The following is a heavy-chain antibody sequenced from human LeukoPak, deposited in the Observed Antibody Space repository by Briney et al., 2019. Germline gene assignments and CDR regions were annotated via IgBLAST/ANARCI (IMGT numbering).Heavy chain of an antibody. CDR2: IKQDGSEK. V-gene: IGHV3-7*01. Sequence: PGGSLRLSCAASGFTFSSYWMSWVRQAPGKGLEWVANIKQDGSEKYYVDSVKGRFTISRDNAKNSLYLQMNSLRAEDTAVYYCASGDLGYCSGGSCFDIWGQGTMVTVSS. D-gene: IGHD2-15*01. J-gene: IGHJ3*02. CDR1: GFTFSSYW. CDR3: ASGDLGYCSGGSCFDI.